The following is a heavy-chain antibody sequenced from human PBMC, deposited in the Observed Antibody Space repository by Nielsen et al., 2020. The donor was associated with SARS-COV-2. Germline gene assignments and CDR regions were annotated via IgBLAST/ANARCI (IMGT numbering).Heavy chain of an antibody. Sequence: GESLKISCAASGFTFSSYEMSWVRQAPGKGLEWLSYISSRGTTRYYADSVKGRFTISRDNLKDSLFLQMDSLRAEDTGVYYCVKWVQLDLGYYYHGMDVWGQGTTVTVSS. CDR3: VKWVQLDLGYYYHGMDV. CDR2: ISSRGTTR. V-gene: IGHV3-48*03. J-gene: IGHJ6*02. CDR1: GFTFSSYE. D-gene: IGHD6-6*01.